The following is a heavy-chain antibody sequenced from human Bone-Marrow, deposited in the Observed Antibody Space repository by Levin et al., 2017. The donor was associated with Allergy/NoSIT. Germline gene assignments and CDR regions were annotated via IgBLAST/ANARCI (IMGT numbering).Heavy chain of an antibody. D-gene: IGHD2/OR15-2a*01. V-gene: IGHV1-69*13. CDR1: GGNFSSSG. J-gene: IGHJ6*03. Sequence: SVKVSCKASGGNFSSSGISWVRRAPGQGLEWMGGIIPLLGAATYAQKFQGRVMITADESTTTAYMELSSLRAGDTAIYYCAILGRFHHSLNFHYMDAGGTGTTVTVSS. CDR3: AILGRFHHSLNFHYMDA. CDR2: IIPLLGAA.